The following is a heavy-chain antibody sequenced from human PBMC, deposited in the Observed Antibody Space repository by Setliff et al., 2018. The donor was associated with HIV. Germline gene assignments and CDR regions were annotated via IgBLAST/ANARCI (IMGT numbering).Heavy chain of an antibody. CDR3: ARDPPVVVRHLFDL. J-gene: IGHJ4*02. CDR1: GYSFSTNG. V-gene: IGHV1-18*01. D-gene: IGHD2-15*01. CDR2: ISAYNGNT. Sequence: ASVMVSCKASGYSFSTNGISWVRQAPGQGLEWMGWISAYNGNTNYAQKFQGRVTMTTDTSTSTASMELRSLTSDDTAVYYCARDPPVVVRHLFDLWGQGTLVTV.